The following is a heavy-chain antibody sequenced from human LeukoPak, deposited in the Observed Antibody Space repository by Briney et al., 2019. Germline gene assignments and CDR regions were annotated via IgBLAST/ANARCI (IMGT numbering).Heavy chain of an antibody. CDR3: AKRAYGDYEGG. Sequence: SGGSLRLSCAASGFTFSSYAMSWVRQAPGKGLEWVSAISGSGTSTYYADSVKGRFTISRDNSKSTLYLQMNSLRAEDTAVYYCAKRAYGDYEGGWGQGTLVTVSS. J-gene: IGHJ4*02. CDR1: GFTFSSYA. V-gene: IGHV3-23*01. D-gene: IGHD4-17*01. CDR2: ISGSGTST.